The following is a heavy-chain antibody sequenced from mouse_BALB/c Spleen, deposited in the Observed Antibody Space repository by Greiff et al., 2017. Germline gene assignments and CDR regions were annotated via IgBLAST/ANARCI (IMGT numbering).Heavy chain of an antibody. V-gene: IGHV2-6-4*01. CDR2: IWGGGST. CDR1: GFSLSRYS. J-gene: IGHJ3*01. Sequence: VKLQESGPGLVAPSQSLSITCTVSGFSLSRYSVHWVRQPPGKGLEWLGMIWGGGSTDYNSALKSRLSISKDNSKSQVFLKMNSLQTDDTAMYYCDSSLGSDYGEFAYWGQGTLVTVSA. CDR3: DSSLGSDYGEFAY. D-gene: IGHD1-1*01.